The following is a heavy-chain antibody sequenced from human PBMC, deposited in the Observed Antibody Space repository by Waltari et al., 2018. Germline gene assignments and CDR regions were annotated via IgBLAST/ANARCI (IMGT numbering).Heavy chain of an antibody. Sequence: QVQLVQSGAEVKKPGASVKVSCKASGYTFTSYAMHWVRRAPGQRLEWMGWINAGNGNTKYSQKFQGRVTITRDTSASTAYMELSSLRSEDTAVYYCARDYVSGGAPVFDYWGQGTLVTVSS. V-gene: IGHV1-3*01. CDR1: GYTFTSYA. CDR3: ARDYVSGGAPVFDY. D-gene: IGHD3-16*01. CDR2: INAGNGNT. J-gene: IGHJ4*02.